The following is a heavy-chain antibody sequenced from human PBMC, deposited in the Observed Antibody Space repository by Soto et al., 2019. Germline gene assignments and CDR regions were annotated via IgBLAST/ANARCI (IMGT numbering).Heavy chain of an antibody. J-gene: IGHJ5*01. V-gene: IGHV4-39*01. Sequence: PSETLSLTCTVSGGSISSSSYYWGWIRQPPGKGLEWIGSIYYSGSTYYNPSLKSRVTISVDTSKNQFSLKLSSVTAADTAVYYCARRLMDGMVFNFYRSTTWLDSWGQGTLGTLFS. CDR3: ARRLMDGMVFNFYRSTTWLDS. CDR1: GGSISSSSYY. CDR2: IYYSGST. D-gene: IGHD3-10*01.